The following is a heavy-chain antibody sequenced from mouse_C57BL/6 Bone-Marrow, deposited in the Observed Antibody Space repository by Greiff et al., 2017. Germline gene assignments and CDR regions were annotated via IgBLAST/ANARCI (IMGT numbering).Heavy chain of an antibody. D-gene: IGHD1-1*01. Sequence: QVQLKESGPELVKPGASVKLSCKASGYTFTRYDINWVKQRPGQGLEWIGWIYPRDGSTKYNEKFKGKATLTVDTSSSTAYMELHSLTSGVSAVYFCARDYGSSYWYFDVWGTGTTVTVSS. CDR2: IYPRDGST. J-gene: IGHJ1*03. CDR1: GYTFTRYD. V-gene: IGHV1-85*01. CDR3: ARDYGSSYWYFDV.